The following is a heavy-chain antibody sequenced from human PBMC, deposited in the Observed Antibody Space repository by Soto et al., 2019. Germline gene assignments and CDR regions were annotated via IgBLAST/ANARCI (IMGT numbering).Heavy chain of an antibody. CDR1: GFTLSSYD. J-gene: IGHJ6*02. CDR2: IGTAGDT. Sequence: PGGSLRLSCAASGFTLSSYDMHWVRQATGKGLEWVSAIGTAGDTYYPGSVKGRFTISRENAKNSLYLQMNSLRAGDTAVYYCARDIMVRGVITYYYGMDVWGQGTTVTVSS. CDR3: ARDIMVRGVITYYYGMDV. D-gene: IGHD3-10*01. V-gene: IGHV3-13*01.